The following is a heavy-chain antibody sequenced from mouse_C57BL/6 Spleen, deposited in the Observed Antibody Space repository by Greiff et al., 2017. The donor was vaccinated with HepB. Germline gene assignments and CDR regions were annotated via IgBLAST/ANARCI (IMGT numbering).Heavy chain of an antibody. V-gene: IGHV5-16*01. CDR3: ARGDGSYAMDY. Sequence: EVKVVESEGGLVQPGSSMKLSCTASGFTFSDYYMAWVRQVPEKGLEWVANINYDGSSTYYLDSLKSRFIISRDNAKNILYLQMSSLKSEDTATYYCARGDGSYAMDYWGQGTSVTVSS. CDR2: INYDGSST. D-gene: IGHD1-1*01. CDR1: GFTFSDYY. J-gene: IGHJ4*01.